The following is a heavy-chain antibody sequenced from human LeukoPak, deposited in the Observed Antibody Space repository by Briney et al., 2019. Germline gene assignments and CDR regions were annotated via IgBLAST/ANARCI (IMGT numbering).Heavy chain of an antibody. J-gene: IGHJ4*02. CDR3: ARRRYASSWRDS. Sequence: PSETLSLTCTVSGGSISSSSYYWGWIRQPPGKGLEWIGNVYYSGSIYYNPSLKSRVAASVDTSNNQFSLKLTSVTAADTAVYYCARRRYASSWRDSWGQGTLVTVSS. CDR1: GGSISSSSYY. V-gene: IGHV4-39*01. D-gene: IGHD6-13*01. CDR2: VYYSGSI.